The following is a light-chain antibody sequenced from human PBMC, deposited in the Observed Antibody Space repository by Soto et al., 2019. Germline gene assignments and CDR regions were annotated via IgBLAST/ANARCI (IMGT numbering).Light chain of an antibody. CDR2: GAS. V-gene: IGKV3-15*01. J-gene: IGKJ5*01. Sequence: EIVMTQSPASLSVSPGGRATLSCRASQSISSNLAWYQQRPGQAPRILIYGASTRATGVPARFSGSGSGTEFALIISSLQSEDVAVYYCQQYSNWPPAITFGQGTRLEV. CDR1: QSISSN. CDR3: QQYSNWPPAIT.